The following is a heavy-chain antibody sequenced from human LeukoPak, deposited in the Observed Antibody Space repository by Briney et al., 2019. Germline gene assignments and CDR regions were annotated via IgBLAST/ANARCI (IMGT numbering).Heavy chain of an antibody. Sequence: GGSLRLSCAASGFTFSSYSMNWVRQAPGKGLEWVSTISSRSDYIYYADSVKGRFTISRDNSKNTLYLQMNSLRAEDTAVYYCAKDHPAYYDSSGAVAFVIWGQGTMVTVSS. J-gene: IGHJ3*02. CDR1: GFTFSSYS. CDR2: ISSRSDYI. V-gene: IGHV3-21*04. D-gene: IGHD3-22*01. CDR3: AKDHPAYYDSSGAVAFVI.